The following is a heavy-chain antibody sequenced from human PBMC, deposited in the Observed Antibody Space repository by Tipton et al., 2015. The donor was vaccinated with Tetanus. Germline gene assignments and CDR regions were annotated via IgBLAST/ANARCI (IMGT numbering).Heavy chain of an antibody. J-gene: IGHJ4*02. V-gene: IGHV1-18*04. Sequence: QLVQSGAEVKKPGASVKVSCKASGYTFTSYGISWVRQAPGQGLEWLGWISAYNGNTNYAQKLQGRVTMTTDTSTSTAYMELRSLRSDDTAVYYCARDEVGATGVKERQRVDYWGQGTLVTVSS. CDR3: ARDEVGATGVKERQRVDY. D-gene: IGHD1-26*01. CDR1: GYTFTSYG. CDR2: ISAYNGNT.